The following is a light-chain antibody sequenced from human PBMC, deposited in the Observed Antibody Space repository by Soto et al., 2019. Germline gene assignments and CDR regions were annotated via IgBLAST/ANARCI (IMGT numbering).Light chain of an antibody. V-gene: IGKV3-15*01. CDR1: QSLSDN. CDR3: KQYNNWPPWT. CDR2: RAS. J-gene: IGKJ1*01. Sequence: EIVMTQSPATLAVSPGDTATLSCRASQSLSDNLAWYQQKPGQAPRLLIFRASTRAKGVPARFSGRGSGTEFTLAISGLQSEDFAVDYCKQYNNWPPWTFGPGTKVDIK.